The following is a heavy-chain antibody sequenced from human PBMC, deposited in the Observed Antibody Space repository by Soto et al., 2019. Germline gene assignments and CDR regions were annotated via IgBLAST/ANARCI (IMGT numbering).Heavy chain of an antibody. V-gene: IGHV1-46*01. CDR2: INPSGGST. J-gene: IGHJ5*02. CDR3: ARDYSTRYWFDP. D-gene: IGHD4-4*01. Sequence: QVQLVQSGAEVKKPGASVKVSCKASGYTFTSYYMHWVRQAPGQGLEWMGIINPSGGSTSYAQKFQGRVTMTRDTSMSTVYMELSSLRSEDTAVYYCARDYSTRYWFDPWGQGTLVTVSS. CDR1: GYTFTSYY.